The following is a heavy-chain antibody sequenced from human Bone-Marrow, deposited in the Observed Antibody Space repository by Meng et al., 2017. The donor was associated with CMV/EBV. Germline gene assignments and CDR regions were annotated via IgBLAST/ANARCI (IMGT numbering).Heavy chain of an antibody. CDR1: GGSISSSNW. J-gene: IGHJ6*02. V-gene: IGHV4-4*02. D-gene: IGHD3-3*01. CDR2: IYHSGST. CDR3: ARDIGVGFLSYYYYGKDV. Sequence: SETLSLTCAVSGGSISSSNWWSWVRQPPGKGLEWIGEIYHSGSTNYNPSLKSRVTISVDKSKNQFSLKLSSVTAADTAVYYCARDIGVGFLSYYYYGKDVWGQGTTVTVSS.